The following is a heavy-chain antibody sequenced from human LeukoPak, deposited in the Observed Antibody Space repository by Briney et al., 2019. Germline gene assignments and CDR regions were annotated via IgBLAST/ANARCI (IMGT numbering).Heavy chain of an antibody. CDR2: FDPEDGET. D-gene: IGHD6-19*01. V-gene: IGHV1-24*01. CDR1: GYTLTELS. J-gene: IGHJ4*02. Sequence: GASVTVSCKVSGYTLTELSMHWVRQAPGKGLEWMGGFDPEDGETIYTQKFQGRVTMTEDTSTDTAHMELSSLRSEDTAVYYCATDMMGSGWQYFDYWGQGTLVTVSS. CDR3: ATDMMGSGWQYFDY.